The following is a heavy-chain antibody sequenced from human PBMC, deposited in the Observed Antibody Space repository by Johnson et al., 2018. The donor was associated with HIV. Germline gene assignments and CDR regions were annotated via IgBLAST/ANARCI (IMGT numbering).Heavy chain of an antibody. J-gene: IGHJ3*02. CDR1: GFTVSSNY. V-gene: IGHV3-66*02. CDR2: IYSGGST. Sequence: VQLVESGGGVVQPGRSLRLSCVASGFTVSSNYMSWVRQAPGKGLEWVSVIYSGGSTYYADSVKGRFIISRDNSKNTLYLQMNSLRAEDTAVYYCARSPEGDAFDIWGQGTMVTVSS. CDR3: ARSPEGDAFDI.